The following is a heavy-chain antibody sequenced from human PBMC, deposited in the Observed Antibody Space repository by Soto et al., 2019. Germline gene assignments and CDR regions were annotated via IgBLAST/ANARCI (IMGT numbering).Heavy chain of an antibody. J-gene: IGHJ4*02. Sequence: PSETLSLTCAVSSGSVSNNNWWSWVRQSPGKGLEWIGEVHYSGGTNYNPSFESRVTISVDKSKNEFSLKLNSGTAADTAMYYCTKNAAYALDYWGQGTLVTVSS. CDR2: VHYSGGT. V-gene: IGHV4-4*02. CDR3: TKNAAYALDY. D-gene: IGHD1-1*01. CDR1: SGSVSNNNW.